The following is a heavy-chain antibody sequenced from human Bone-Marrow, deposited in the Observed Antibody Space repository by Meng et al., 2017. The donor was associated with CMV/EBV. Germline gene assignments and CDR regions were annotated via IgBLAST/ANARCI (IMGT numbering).Heavy chain of an antibody. J-gene: IGHJ5*02. CDR1: GGSISSSSYY. V-gene: IGHV4-39*07. D-gene: IGHD2-2*01. Sequence: SETRSLTCTVSGGSISSSSYYWGWIRQPPGKGLEWIGSIYYSGSTYYNPSLKSRVTISVDTSKNQFSLKLSSVTAADTAVYYCAREMGRGYCSSTSCNNWFDPWGQGTLVTVSS. CDR2: IYYSGST. CDR3: AREMGRGYCSSTSCNNWFDP.